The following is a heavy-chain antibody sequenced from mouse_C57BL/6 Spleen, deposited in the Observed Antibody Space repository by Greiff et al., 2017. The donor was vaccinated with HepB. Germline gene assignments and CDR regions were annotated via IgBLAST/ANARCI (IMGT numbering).Heavy chain of an antibody. V-gene: IGHV1-54*01. D-gene: IGHD2-4*01. CDR3: AKRIYYDYDGGYAMDY. Sequence: QVQLKESGAELVRPGTSVKVSCKASGYAFTNYLIEWVKQRPGQGLEWIGVINPGSGGTNYNEKFKGKATLTADKSSSTAYMQLSSLTSEDSAVYFCAKRIYYDYDGGYAMDYWGQGTSVTVSS. CDR1: GYAFTNYL. CDR2: INPGSGGT. J-gene: IGHJ4*01.